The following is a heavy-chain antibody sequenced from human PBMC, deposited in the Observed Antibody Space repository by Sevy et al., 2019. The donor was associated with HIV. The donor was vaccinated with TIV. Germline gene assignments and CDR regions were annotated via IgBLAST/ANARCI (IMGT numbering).Heavy chain of an antibody. V-gene: IGHV3-66*02. CDR3: AREATRYCSGGDCSRRNYYFYMDI. CDR2: IYSGGNT. J-gene: IGHJ6*03. D-gene: IGHD2-15*01. Sequence: GGSLRLSCAASGFTVGSTYMSWVRQAPGKGLEWVSIIYSGGNTYYAYSVKGRFIISRDDSRNTLYLQMNSLRGEDTAVYFCAREATRYCSGGDCSRRNYYFYMDIWGKGTTVTVSS. CDR1: GFTVGSTY.